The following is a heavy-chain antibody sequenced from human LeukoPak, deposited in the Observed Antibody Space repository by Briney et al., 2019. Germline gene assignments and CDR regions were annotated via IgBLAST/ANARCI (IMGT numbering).Heavy chain of an antibody. Sequence: ASVKVSCKASGYTFTSYGISWVRQAPGQGLEWMGWISAYNGNTNYAQKFQGRVTITADESTSTAYMELSSLRSEDTAVYYCARVGRHIGALYYYYYMDVWGKGTTVTVSS. CDR1: GYTFTSYG. CDR2: ISAYNGNT. D-gene: IGHD2-21*01. J-gene: IGHJ6*03. V-gene: IGHV1-18*01. CDR3: ARVGRHIGALYYYYYMDV.